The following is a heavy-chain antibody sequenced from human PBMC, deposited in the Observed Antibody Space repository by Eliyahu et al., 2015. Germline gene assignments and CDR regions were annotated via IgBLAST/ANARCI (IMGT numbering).Heavy chain of an antibody. J-gene: IGHJ4*02. CDR1: GGXISSGSYY. CDR3: ARGPYGDFWSGSVDY. D-gene: IGHD3-3*01. Sequence: QVQLQESGPGLVKPSQTLSLTCTVSGGXISSGSYYXSWXRQPAGKGLEWIGPIYTSGSTNYNPSLKSRVTISVDTSKNQFSLKLSSVTAADTAVYYCARGPYGDFWSGSVDYWGQGTLVTVSS. V-gene: IGHV4-61*02. CDR2: IYTSGST.